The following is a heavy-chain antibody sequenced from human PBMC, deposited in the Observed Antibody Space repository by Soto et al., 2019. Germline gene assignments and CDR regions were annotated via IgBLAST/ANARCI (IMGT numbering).Heavy chain of an antibody. V-gene: IGHV2-70*11. D-gene: IGHD4-4*01. CDR2: IDWDDDK. J-gene: IGHJ4*02. Sequence: SGPTLVNPTQTLTLTCTFSGFSLSTSGMCVSWIRQPPGKALEWLARIDWDDDKYYSTSLKTRLTISKDTSKNQVVLTMTNMDPVDTATYYCARISYSNQQPTIDYWGQGTLVTVSS. CDR1: GFSLSTSGMC. CDR3: ARISYSNQQPTIDY.